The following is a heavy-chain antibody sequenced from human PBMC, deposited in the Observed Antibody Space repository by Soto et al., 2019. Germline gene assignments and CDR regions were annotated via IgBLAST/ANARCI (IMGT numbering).Heavy chain of an antibody. CDR1: GFTFSSYG. CDR2: ISYDGSNK. J-gene: IGHJ6*02. V-gene: IGHV3-30*18. D-gene: IGHD6-13*01. CDR3: AKGSSGWFYGMDV. Sequence: PGGSLRLSCAASGFTFSSYGMHWVRQAPGKGLEWVAVISYDGSNKYYADSVKGRFTISRDNSKNTLYLQMNSLRAEDTAVYYCAKGSSGWFYGMDVWGQGTTVTVSS.